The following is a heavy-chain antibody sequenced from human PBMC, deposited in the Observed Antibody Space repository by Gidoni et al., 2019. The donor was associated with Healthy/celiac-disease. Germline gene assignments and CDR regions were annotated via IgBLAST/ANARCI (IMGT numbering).Heavy chain of an antibody. D-gene: IGHD3-10*01. V-gene: IGHV3-23*01. J-gene: IGHJ6*02. CDR2: ISGSGGST. CDR3: AKGRGITMVRGVSFYYYGMDV. Sequence: EVQLLESGGGLVQPGGSLRLSCAASGFTFSSYAMSWVRQAPGKGLEWVSAISGSGGSTYYADSVKGRFTISRDNSKNTLYLQMNSLRAEDTAVYYCAKGRGITMVRGVSFYYYGMDVWGQGTTVTVSS. CDR1: GFTFSSYA.